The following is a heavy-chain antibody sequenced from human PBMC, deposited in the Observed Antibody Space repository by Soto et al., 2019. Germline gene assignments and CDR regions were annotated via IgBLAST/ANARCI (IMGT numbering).Heavy chain of an antibody. V-gene: IGHV4-4*02. CDR3: ARDTMVRGKSDYYYGMDV. Sequence: SETLSLTCAVSGASISSSNWWSWVRQPPGKGLEWIGYIYYSGSTYYNPSLKSRVTISVDTSKNQFSLKLSSVTAADTAVYYCARDTMVRGKSDYYYGMDVWGQGTTVTVSS. D-gene: IGHD3-10*01. CDR2: IYYSGST. CDR1: GASISSSNW. J-gene: IGHJ6*02.